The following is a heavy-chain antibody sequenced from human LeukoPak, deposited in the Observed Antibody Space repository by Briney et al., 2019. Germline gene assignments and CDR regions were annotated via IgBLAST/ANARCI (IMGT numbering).Heavy chain of an antibody. J-gene: IGHJ6*02. V-gene: IGHV4-34*01. CDR1: GGSFSGYY. D-gene: IGHD2-2*01. Sequence: SETLSLTCAVYGGSFSGYYWSWIRQPPGKGLEWIGEINHSGSINYNPSLKSRVTISVDTSKNQFSLKLSSVTAADTAVYYCARDSVVVPADYYYGMDVWGQGTTVTVSS. CDR2: INHSGSI. CDR3: ARDSVVVPADYYYGMDV.